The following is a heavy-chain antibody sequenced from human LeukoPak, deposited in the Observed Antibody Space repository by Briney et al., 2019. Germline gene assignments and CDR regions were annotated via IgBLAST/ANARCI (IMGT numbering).Heavy chain of an antibody. CDR3: ARDIPPYSSLDY. CDR2: IYYSGST. Sequence: SETLSLTCTVSGGSISSYYWSWIRQPPGKGLEWIGCIYYSGSTNYNPSLKSRVTISVDTSKNQFSLKLSSVAAADTAVYYCARDIPPYSSLDYWGQGTLVTVSS. J-gene: IGHJ4*02. V-gene: IGHV4-59*01. CDR1: GGSISSYY. D-gene: IGHD6-13*01.